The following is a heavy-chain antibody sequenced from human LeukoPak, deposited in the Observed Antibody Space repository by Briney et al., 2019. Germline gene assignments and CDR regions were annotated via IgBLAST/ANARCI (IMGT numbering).Heavy chain of an antibody. V-gene: IGHV4-59*01. Sequence: SETLSLTCTVSGGSISSYYWSWIRQPPGMGLEWIGYIYYRGSTDYNPSLKSRVTISVDTSKNQFSLKLSSVTAADTAVYYCARAPGGYGSGSRGAFDIWGQGTMVTVSS. CDR2: IYYRGST. CDR3: ARAPGGYGSGSRGAFDI. J-gene: IGHJ3*02. D-gene: IGHD3-10*01. CDR1: GGSISSYY.